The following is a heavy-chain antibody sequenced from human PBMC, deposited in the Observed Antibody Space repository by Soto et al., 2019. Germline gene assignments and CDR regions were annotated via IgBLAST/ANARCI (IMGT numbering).Heavy chain of an antibody. CDR1: GFTFGNYA. D-gene: IGHD2-15*01. J-gene: IGHJ5*02. CDR3: AKDRGPYCSGGICYPPSWFDP. Sequence: PGGSLRLSCVGSGFTFGNYAMSWVRQAPGKGLEWVSSITGIDGRTYYADSVKGRFTISRDNPKNTLYLQMNNLRAEDTAMFYCAKDRGPYCSGGICYPPSWFDPWSQGTQVTVSS. V-gene: IGHV3-23*01. CDR2: ITGIDGRT.